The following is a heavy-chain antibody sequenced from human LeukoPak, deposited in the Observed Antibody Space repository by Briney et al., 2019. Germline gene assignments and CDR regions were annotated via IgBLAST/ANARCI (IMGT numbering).Heavy chain of an antibody. CDR3: ARVYYNSGVFYFDWYFDL. CDR2: MNPNSGNT. CDR1: GYIFVSYG. Sequence: ASVKVSCKASGYIFVSYGISWVRQATGQGLEWMGWMNPNSGNTGYAQKFQGRVTMTRNTSISTAYMELSSLRSEDTAVYYCARVYYNSGVFYFDWYFDLWGRGTRVTVPS. V-gene: IGHV1-8*01. J-gene: IGHJ2*01. D-gene: IGHD3-22*01.